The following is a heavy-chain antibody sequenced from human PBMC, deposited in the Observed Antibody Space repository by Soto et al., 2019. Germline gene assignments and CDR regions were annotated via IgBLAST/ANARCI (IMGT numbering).Heavy chain of an antibody. D-gene: IGHD5-12*01. V-gene: IGHV1-69*13. CDR2: IIPIFGTA. Sequence: GASVKVSGKASGGTFSSYAISWVRQAPGQGLEWMGGIIPIFGTANYAQKFQGRVTITADESTSTAYMELSSLRSEDTAVYYCARLYSGYDFAEWGQGTLVTVSS. CDR3: ARLYSGYDFAE. J-gene: IGHJ4*02. CDR1: GGTFSSYA.